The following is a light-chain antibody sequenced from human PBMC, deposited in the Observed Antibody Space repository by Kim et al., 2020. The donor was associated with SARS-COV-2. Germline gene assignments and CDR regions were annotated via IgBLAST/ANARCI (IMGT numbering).Light chain of an antibody. Sequence: DPGKTDRITCWGNDIGKKTVHWYQQKPGPAPVLVMYYDHDRPSGIPERFSGSNSGNTATLTISRVEAGDEADYYCQVWDRSNDLVFGGGTQLTVL. CDR1: DIGKKT. J-gene: IGLJ3*02. CDR2: YDH. CDR3: QVWDRSNDLV. V-gene: IGLV3-21*04.